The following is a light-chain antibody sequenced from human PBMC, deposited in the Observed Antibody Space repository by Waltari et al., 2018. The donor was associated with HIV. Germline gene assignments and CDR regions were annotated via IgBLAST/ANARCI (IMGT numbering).Light chain of an antibody. V-gene: IGKV3-11*01. J-gene: IGKJ4*01. Sequence: EIVLTQSPATLSLSPGERATLSCRASQSVSSYLAWYQQKPGQAPRLLIYDVSNRATGTPARFSGSGSGTAFTLTISGLRPEDFAVYYCKQRSNWPLTFGEGTKVRSN. CDR1: QSVSSY. CDR2: DVS. CDR3: KQRSNWPLT.